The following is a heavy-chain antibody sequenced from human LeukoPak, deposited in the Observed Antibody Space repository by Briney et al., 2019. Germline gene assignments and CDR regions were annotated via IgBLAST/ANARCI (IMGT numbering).Heavy chain of an antibody. CDR1: GFTFSSYG. D-gene: IGHD1-26*01. CDR2: IRYDGSNK. Sequence: PGGSLRLSCAASGFTFSSYGMHWVRQAPGKGLEWVAFIRYDGSNKYYADSVKGRFTISRDNSKNTLYLQMNSLRAEDTAVYYCARLVGATHNFDYWGQGTLVTVSS. CDR3: ARLVGATHNFDY. V-gene: IGHV3-30*02. J-gene: IGHJ4*02.